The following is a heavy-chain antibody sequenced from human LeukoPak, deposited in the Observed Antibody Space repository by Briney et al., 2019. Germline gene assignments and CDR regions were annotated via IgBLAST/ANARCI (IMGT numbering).Heavy chain of an antibody. Sequence: PGGSLRLSCAASGFTFSSYAMSWVRQAPGKGLEWVSAISGSGGSTYYADSVKGRFTLSRDNSKNTLYLQMNSLRPEDTAVYYCARVRPGAGGITYAFDYWXQGTLVTVSS. V-gene: IGHV3-23*01. J-gene: IGHJ4*02. CDR2: ISGSGGST. D-gene: IGHD3-10*01. CDR1: GFTFSSYA. CDR3: ARVRPGAGGITYAFDY.